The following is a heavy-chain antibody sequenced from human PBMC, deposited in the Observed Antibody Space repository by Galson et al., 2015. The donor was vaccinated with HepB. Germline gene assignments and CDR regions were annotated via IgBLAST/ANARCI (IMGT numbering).Heavy chain of an antibody. D-gene: IGHD3-22*01. CDR1: GGTFSSYA. CDR2: IIPIFGTA. J-gene: IGHJ3*02. V-gene: IGHV1-69*01. CDR3: ARSYYDSSGYYRDAFDI. Sequence: SCKASGGTFSSYAISWVRQAPGQGLEWMGGIIPIFGTANYAQKFQGRVTITADESTSTAYMELSSLKASDTAMYYCARSYYDSSGYYRDAFDIWGQGTMVTVSS.